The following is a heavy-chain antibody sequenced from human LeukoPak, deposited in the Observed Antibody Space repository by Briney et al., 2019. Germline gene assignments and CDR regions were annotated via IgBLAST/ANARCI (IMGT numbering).Heavy chain of an antibody. J-gene: IGHJ4*02. D-gene: IGHD2-15*01. Sequence: ASVKVSCKVSGYTFTDYYMHWVQQAPGKGLEWMGLIDPEDGETMYAERFQGRVTITADTSTDTAYMELSSLRSEDTAVHYCATLPERYCSGGTCYSDDNYWGQGTLVTVSS. V-gene: IGHV1-69-2*01. CDR3: ATLPERYCSGGTCYSDDNY. CDR1: GYTFTDYY. CDR2: IDPEDGET.